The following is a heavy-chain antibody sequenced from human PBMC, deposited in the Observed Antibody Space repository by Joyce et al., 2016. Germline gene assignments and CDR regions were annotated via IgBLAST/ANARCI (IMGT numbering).Heavy chain of an antibody. J-gene: IGHJ6*03. CDR3: ARASRARQQPGYYYMDV. CDR1: GESIRSSNW. D-gene: IGHD6-13*01. CDR2: IYHIGRT. Sequence: QVQLQVSGPGLVKPSGTLSLTCAVSGESIRSSNWWSWVRQPPGKGLEWIGEIYHIGRTNYSPSLKSRVTISADKSKKQCSLKLSCVSAADTAVDYCARASRARQQPGYYYMDVWGKGTTVTVSS. V-gene: IGHV4-4*02.